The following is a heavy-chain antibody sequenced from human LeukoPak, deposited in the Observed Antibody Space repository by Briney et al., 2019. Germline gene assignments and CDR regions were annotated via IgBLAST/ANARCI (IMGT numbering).Heavy chain of an antibody. Sequence: GGSLRLSCAASGVTFSSYSMNWVRQAPGKGLEWVSSISSSSGYIYYADSVKGRFTISRDNAKNSLYLQMNSLRAEDTAVYYCARDLYQLPQIDYWGQGTLVTVSS. V-gene: IGHV3-21*01. D-gene: IGHD2-2*01. J-gene: IGHJ4*02. CDR3: ARDLYQLPQIDY. CDR1: GVTFSSYS. CDR2: ISSSSGYI.